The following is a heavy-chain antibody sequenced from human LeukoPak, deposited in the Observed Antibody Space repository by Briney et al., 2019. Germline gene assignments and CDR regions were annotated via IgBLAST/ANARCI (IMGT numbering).Heavy chain of an antibody. CDR1: GYTFTGYY. V-gene: IGHV1-2*02. J-gene: IGHJ6*02. D-gene: IGHD3-9*01. CDR2: INPNSGGT. CDR3: ARGYYDILTGYVYYYYYGMDV. Sequence: ASVKVSCKASGYTFTGYYMHWVRQAPGQGLEWMGWINPNSGGTNYAQNFQGRVTMSRDTSISTAYMELSRLRSEDTAVYYCARGYYDILTGYVYYYYYGMDVWGQGTTVTVSS.